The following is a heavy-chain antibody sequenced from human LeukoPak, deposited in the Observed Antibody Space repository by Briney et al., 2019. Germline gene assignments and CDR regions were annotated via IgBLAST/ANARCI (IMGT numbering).Heavy chain of an antibody. CDR2: ISSSGSTI. CDR1: GFTFSDYY. V-gene: IGHV3-11*01. J-gene: IGHJ4*02. D-gene: IGHD3-9*01. Sequence: PGGSLRLSCAASGFTFSDYYMSWIRQAPGKGLEWVSYISSSGSTIYYADSVKGRFTISRDNAKNSLYPQMNSLRAEDTAVYYCATLRYLQPREYYFDYWGQGTLVTVSS. CDR3: ATLRYLQPREYYFDY.